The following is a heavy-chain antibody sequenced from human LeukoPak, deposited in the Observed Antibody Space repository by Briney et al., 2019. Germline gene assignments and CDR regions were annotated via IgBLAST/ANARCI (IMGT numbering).Heavy chain of an antibody. V-gene: IGHV1-69*05. CDR3: ARDRAAAGTNLRWNRFDY. D-gene: IGHD6-13*01. J-gene: IGHJ4*02. Sequence: GASVKVSCTASGGTFSSYAISWVRQAPGQGLEWMGGIIPIFGTANYAQKFQGRVTITTDESTSTAYMELSSLRSEDTAVYYCARDRAAAGTNLRWNRFDYWGQGTLVTVSS. CDR2: IIPIFGTA. CDR1: GGTFSSYA.